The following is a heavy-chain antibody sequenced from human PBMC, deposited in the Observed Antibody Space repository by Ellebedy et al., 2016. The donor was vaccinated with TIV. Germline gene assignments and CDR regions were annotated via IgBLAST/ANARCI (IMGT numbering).Heavy chain of an antibody. V-gene: IGHV3-9*01. CDR2: ISWNSGSI. D-gene: IGHD6-13*01. CDR1: GFTFDDYA. J-gene: IGHJ6*02. CDR3: AKDRGDYIAAAGTGLDV. Sequence: SLKISXAASGFTFDDYAMHWVRQAPGKGLEWVSGISWNSGSIGYADSVKGRFTISRDNAKNSLYLQMNSLRAEDTALYYCAKDRGDYIAAAGTGLDVWGQGTTVTVSS.